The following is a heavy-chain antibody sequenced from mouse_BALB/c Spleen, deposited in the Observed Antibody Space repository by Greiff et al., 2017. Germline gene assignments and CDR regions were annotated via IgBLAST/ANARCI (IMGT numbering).Heavy chain of an antibody. CDR3: ARGPLYGSSYWFAY. Sequence: EVKLQESGGGLVKPGGSLKLSCAASGFTFSSYAMSWVRQTPEKRLEWVASISSGGSTYYPDSVKGRFTISRDNARNILYLQMSSLRSEDTAMYYCARGPLYGSSYWFAYWGQGTLVTVSA. V-gene: IGHV5-6-5*01. CDR1: GFTFSSYA. D-gene: IGHD1-1*01. J-gene: IGHJ3*01. CDR2: ISSGGST.